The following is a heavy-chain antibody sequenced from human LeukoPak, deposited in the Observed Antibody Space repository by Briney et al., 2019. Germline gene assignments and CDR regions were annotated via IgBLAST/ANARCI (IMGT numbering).Heavy chain of an antibody. CDR2: ISSSGSTI. CDR3: AELGITMIGGV. V-gene: IGHV3-48*03. D-gene: IGHD3-10*02. CDR1: GFTVSSNE. J-gene: IGHJ6*04. Sequence: GGSLRLSCAASGFTVSSNEMSWVRQAPGKGLEWVSYISSSGSTIYYADSVKGRFTISRDNAKNSLYLQMNSLRAEDTAVYYCAELGITMIGGVWGKGTTDTISS.